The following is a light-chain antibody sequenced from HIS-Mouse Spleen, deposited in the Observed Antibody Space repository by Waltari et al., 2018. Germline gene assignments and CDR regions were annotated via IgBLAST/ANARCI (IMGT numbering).Light chain of an antibody. J-gene: IGLJ3*02. V-gene: IGLV2-23*01. CDR1: ISDVGRYNL. CDR2: EGS. CDR3: CSYAGSSKV. Sequence: QSALTQPASVSGSPGQSITISCTGTISDVGRYNLVSWYQQHPGKAPKLMIYEGSKRPSGVSNRFSGSKSGNTASLTISGLQAEDEADYYCCSYAGSSKVFGGGTKLTVL.